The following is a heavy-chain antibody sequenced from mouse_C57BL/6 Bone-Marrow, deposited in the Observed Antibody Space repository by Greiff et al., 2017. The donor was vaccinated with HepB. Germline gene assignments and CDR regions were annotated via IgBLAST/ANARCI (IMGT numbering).Heavy chain of an antibody. J-gene: IGHJ1*03. V-gene: IGHV5-6*01. CDR1: GFTFSSYG. Sequence: EVQLKESGGDLVKPGGSLKLSCAASGFTFSSYGMSWVRQTPDSVKGRFTISRDNAKNTLYLQMSSLKSEDTAMYYCARQRSTLRVDVWGTGTTVTVSS. D-gene: IGHD5-1*01. CDR3: ARQRSTLRVDV.